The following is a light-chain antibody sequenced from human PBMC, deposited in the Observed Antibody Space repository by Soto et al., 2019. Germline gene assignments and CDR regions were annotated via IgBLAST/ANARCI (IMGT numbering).Light chain of an antibody. Sequence: EIVLTQSPATLSVSPGERATLSCRASQSVSSYLAWYQQKPGQAPRLLIYDASNRATGIPARFSGSGSGTDFTLTISSLEPEDFAVYYCQQYGSSPTWTFGQGTKGDNK. V-gene: IGKV3-11*01. CDR3: QQYGSSPTWT. CDR2: DAS. J-gene: IGKJ1*01. CDR1: QSVSSY.